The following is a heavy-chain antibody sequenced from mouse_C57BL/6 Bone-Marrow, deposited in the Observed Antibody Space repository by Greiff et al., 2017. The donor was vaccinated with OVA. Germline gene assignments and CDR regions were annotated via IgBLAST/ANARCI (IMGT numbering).Heavy chain of an antibody. V-gene: IGHV1-5*01. CDR3: TRRRGLGGDYFDY. Sequence: EVMLVESGTVLARPGASVKMSCKTSGYTFTSYWMHWVKQRPGQGLEWIGAIYPGNSDTSYNQKFKGKAKLTAVTSASTAYMELSSLTNEDSAVYYCTRRRGLGGDYFDYWGQGTTLTVSS. CDR2: IYPGNSDT. CDR1: GYTFTSYW. D-gene: IGHD3-3*01. J-gene: IGHJ2*01.